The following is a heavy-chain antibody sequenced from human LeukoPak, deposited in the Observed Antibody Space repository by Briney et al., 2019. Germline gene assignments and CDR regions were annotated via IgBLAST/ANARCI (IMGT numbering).Heavy chain of an antibody. Sequence: GASVKVSCMASGYTFTSYTISWVRQAPGQGLEWMGWISPYNGNTNYAQKLQGRVTVTTDTSTSTAYMELRSLRSDDTAVYYCARAKRGRGYSFATWGRGTLVTVSS. CDR3: ARAKRGRGYSFAT. CDR1: GYTFTSYT. D-gene: IGHD5-18*01. J-gene: IGHJ5*02. V-gene: IGHV1-18*01. CDR2: ISPYNGNT.